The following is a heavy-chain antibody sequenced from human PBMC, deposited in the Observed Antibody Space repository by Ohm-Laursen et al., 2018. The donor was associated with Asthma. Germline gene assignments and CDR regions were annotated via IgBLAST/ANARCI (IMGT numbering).Heavy chain of an antibody. CDR1: GFTFSSYG. V-gene: IGHV3-30*03. D-gene: IGHD5-18*01. J-gene: IGHJ4*02. CDR2: ISYDGSNK. CDR3: ARDPRGYSYGEFDY. Sequence: SLRLSCAASGFTFSSYGMHWVRQAPGKGLEWVAVISYDGSNKYYADSVKGRFTISRDNSKNTLYLQMNSLRAEDTAVYYCARDPRGYSYGEFDYWGQGTLVTVSS.